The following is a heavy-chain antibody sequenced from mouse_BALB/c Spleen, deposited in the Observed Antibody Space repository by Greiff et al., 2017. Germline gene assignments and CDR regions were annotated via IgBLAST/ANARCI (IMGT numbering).Heavy chain of an antibody. D-gene: IGHD1-1*01. CDR1: GFAFSSYD. V-gene: IGHV5-12-1*01. CDR3: ARDYYGSSYPYYFDY. J-gene: IGHJ2*01. CDR2: ISSGGGST. Sequence: EVQRVESGGGLVKPGGSLKLSCAASGFAFSSYDMSWVRQTPEKRLEWVAYISSGGGSTYYPDTVKGRFTISRDNAKNTLYLQMSSLKSEDTAMYYCARDYYGSSYPYYFDYWGQGTTLTVSS.